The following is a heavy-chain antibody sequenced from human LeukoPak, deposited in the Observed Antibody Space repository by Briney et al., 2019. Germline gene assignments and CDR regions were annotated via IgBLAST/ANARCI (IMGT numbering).Heavy chain of an antibody. CDR3: ARAPFRITIFGVVMAPFDI. D-gene: IGHD3-3*01. CDR1: GGTFSSYA. J-gene: IGHJ3*02. Sequence: SVKVSCKASGGTFSSYAISWVRQAPGQGLEWMGGIIPIFGTANYAQKFQGRVTITADESTSTAYMELSSLRSEDTAVYYCARAPFRITIFGVVMAPFDIWGQGTMVTVSS. V-gene: IGHV1-69*13. CDR2: IIPIFGTA.